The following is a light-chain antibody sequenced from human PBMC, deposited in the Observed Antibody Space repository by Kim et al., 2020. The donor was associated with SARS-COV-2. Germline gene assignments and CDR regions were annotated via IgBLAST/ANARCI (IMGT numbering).Light chain of an antibody. CDR2: LNSDGTH. CDR1: SGHSNYA. Sequence: QLVLTQSPSASASLGASVKLTCTLSSGHSNYAIAWHQQQPEKGPRYLMKLNSDGTHTKGDGIPDRFSGSSSGADRYLTISSLQSDDEADYYCQTWATAIVFGGGTKLTVL. V-gene: IGLV4-69*01. J-gene: IGLJ2*01. CDR3: QTWATAIV.